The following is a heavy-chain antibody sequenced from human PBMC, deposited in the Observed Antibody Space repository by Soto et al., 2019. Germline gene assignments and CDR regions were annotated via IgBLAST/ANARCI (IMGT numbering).Heavy chain of an antibody. J-gene: IGHJ4*02. CDR2: ISYDGSNK. Sequence: SLILTCAASGFTFSSYGIHWIRQAPGKGLEWVALISYDGSNKYYADSVKGRFTISRDNSKNTLFLQMNSLRAEDTAMYYCAKDAPYYYDSSGYYGPFDYWGQGTLVTVSS. V-gene: IGHV3-30*18. CDR3: AKDAPYYYDSSGYYGPFDY. D-gene: IGHD3-22*01. CDR1: GFTFSSYG.